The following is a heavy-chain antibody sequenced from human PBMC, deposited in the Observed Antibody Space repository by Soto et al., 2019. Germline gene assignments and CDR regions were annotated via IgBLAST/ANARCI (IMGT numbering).Heavy chain of an antibody. CDR3: AADAYSTVGAPGRYYYGMDV. CDR1: GFTFTSSA. D-gene: IGHD1-26*01. J-gene: IGHJ6*02. CDR2: IVVGSGNT. V-gene: IGHV1-58*01. Sequence: GASVKVSCKASGFTFTSSAVQWVRQARGQRLEWIGWIVVGSGNTNYAQEFQERVTITRDMSTSTAYMELSSLRSEDTAVYYCAADAYSTVGAPGRYYYGMDVWGQGTTVTVSS.